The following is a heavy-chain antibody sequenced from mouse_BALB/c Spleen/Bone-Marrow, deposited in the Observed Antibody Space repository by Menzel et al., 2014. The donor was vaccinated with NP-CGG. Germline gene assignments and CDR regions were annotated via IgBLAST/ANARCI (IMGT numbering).Heavy chain of an antibody. Sequence: VQLKESGAELVRPGALVKLSCKASGFNIKDYYMHRVKQRPEQGLEWIGWIDPENGNTIYDPKFQGKASITADTSSNTAYLQLSSLTSEDTAVYYCAPIYDGYYVAWLAYWGQGTLVTVSA. CDR1: GFNIKDYY. CDR2: IDPENGNT. V-gene: IGHV14-1*02. CDR3: APIYDGYYVAWLAY. D-gene: IGHD2-3*01. J-gene: IGHJ3*01.